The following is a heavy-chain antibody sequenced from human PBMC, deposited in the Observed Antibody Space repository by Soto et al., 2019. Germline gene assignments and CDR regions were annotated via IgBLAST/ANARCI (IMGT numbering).Heavy chain of an antibody. Sequence: QVQLVQSGPEVKKPGASVKVSCKTSGYIFTSYGISWVRQAPGQGLEWMGWITTDKGKTTYAQKFQGRVTMTTDTSTRTAYMEMRRLRSDDTAVYYCAPRSPAFDYWGQGTLVTVSS. V-gene: IGHV1-18*01. CDR3: APRSPAFDY. J-gene: IGHJ4*02. CDR2: ITTDKGKT. CDR1: GYIFTSYG.